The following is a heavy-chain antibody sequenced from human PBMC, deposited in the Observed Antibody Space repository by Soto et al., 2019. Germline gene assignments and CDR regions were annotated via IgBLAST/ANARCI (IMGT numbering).Heavy chain of an antibody. CDR1: GGSISSYY. D-gene: IGHD1-20*01. V-gene: IGHV4-59*01. Sequence: SETLSLTCTVSGGSISSYYWRWIRQPPGKGLEWIGYIYYSGSTNYNPSLKSRVTISVDTSKNQFSLKLSYVTAADTAVYYCARLNRYNWNNNWFDPWGQGTLVTVSS. J-gene: IGHJ5*02. CDR2: IYYSGST. CDR3: ARLNRYNWNNNWFDP.